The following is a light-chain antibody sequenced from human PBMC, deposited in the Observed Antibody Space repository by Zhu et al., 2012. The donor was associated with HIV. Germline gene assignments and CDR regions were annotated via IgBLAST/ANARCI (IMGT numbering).Light chain of an antibody. CDR1: GSVRSF. V-gene: IGKV3-11*01. CDR3: QQRSSWPLT. Sequence: IVLTQSPATLSLPPGERATVSCRASGSVRSFLAWYQQKPGQAPRLPIYDTSKRATGIPARFSGSGSGTDFTLTISSLEPEDFALYYCQQRSSWPLTFGGGTKVEIK. J-gene: IGKJ4*01. CDR2: DTS.